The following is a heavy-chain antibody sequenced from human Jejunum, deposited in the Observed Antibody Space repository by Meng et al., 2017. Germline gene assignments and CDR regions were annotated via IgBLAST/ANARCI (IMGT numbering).Heavy chain of an antibody. V-gene: IGHV7-4-1*02. D-gene: IGHD4-23*01. J-gene: IGHJ4*02. CDR3: ARHTGNFGLDF. Sequence: GESLKISCKASGYTFTSQSLNWVRQAPGQGLEWIGWINTNTGNSNYAPGFTGRFVFSLDTSVSTAYLQISSLNVEDTAVYYCARHTGNFGLDFWGQGTLVTVSS. CDR1: GYTFTSQS. CDR2: INTNTGNS.